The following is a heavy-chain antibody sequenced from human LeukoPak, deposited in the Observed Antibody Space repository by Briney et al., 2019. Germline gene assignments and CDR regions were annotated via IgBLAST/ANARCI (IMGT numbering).Heavy chain of an antibody. CDR1: GFTFSSYA. J-gene: IGHJ2*01. Sequence: GGSLRLSCAASGFTFSSYAMSWVRQAPGEGLEWVSAISGSGGSTYYADSVKGRFTISRDNSKNTLYLQMNSLRAEDTAVYYCAKVEVLTVTPWYFDLSGRGTLVTVSS. CDR3: AKVEVLTVTPWYFDL. CDR2: ISGSGGST. V-gene: IGHV3-23*01. D-gene: IGHD4-17*01.